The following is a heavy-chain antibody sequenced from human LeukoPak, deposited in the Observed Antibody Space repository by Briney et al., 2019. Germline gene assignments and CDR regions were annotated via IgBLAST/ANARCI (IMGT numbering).Heavy chain of an antibody. V-gene: IGHV3-21*01. J-gene: IGHJ5*02. D-gene: IGHD2-2*01. CDR1: GFTFSSYS. Sequence: GESLRLSCAASGFTFSSYSMNWVRLAPGKGLEWVSSISSSSYIYYADSVKGRFTISRDNAKNSLYLQMNSLRAEDTAVYYCARRRDIVVVPAAYNWFDPWGQGTLVTVSS. CDR3: ARRRDIVVVPAAYNWFDP. CDR2: ISSSSYI.